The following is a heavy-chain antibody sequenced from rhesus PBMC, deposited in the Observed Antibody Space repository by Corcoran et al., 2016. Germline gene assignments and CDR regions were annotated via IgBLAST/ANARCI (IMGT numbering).Heavy chain of an antibody. CDR2: IYGSGGST. D-gene: IGHD6-31*01. CDR3: ARIGYSSGWYWYFDI. Sequence: QVQLQESGPGLVKPSETLSLTCAVSGGSISSNYWSWLRQAPGKGLEWIGRIYGSGGSTSYNPSIKRRGTMSTDTSKNQFSLKLSSVTAADTAVYYCARIGYSSGWYWYFDIWGPGTPITISS. V-gene: IGHV4-147*01. CDR1: GGSISSNY. J-gene: IGHJ2*01.